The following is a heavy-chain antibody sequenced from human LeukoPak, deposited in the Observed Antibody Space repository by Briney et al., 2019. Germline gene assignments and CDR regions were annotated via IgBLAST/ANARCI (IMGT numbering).Heavy chain of an antibody. V-gene: IGHV4-59*01. CDR2: IYYSGST. Sequence: PSETLSLTCTVSGGSISSYYWSWIRQPPGKGLEWIGYIYYSGSTNYNPSLKSRVTISVDTSKNQFSLKLSAVTAADTAVYYCARSYDHVWGSYRPNWFDPWGQGTLVTVFS. CDR1: GGSISSYY. J-gene: IGHJ5*02. CDR3: ARSYDHVWGSYRPNWFDP. D-gene: IGHD3-16*02.